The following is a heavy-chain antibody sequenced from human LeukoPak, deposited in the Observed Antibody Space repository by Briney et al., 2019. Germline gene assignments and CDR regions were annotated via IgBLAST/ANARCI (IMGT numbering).Heavy chain of an antibody. V-gene: IGHV3-7*01. CDR1: GFTFSSYW. Sequence: GGSLRLYCAGSGFTFSSYWMSWVRQAPGKGLEWVANIKQDGGEKYYVDSVKGRFTISRDNSKNTLYVQMNSLRAEDTAVYYCARGPTTYYDTTGYSSYFDYWGQGTLVTVSS. CDR3: ARGPTTYYDTTGYSSYFDY. CDR2: IKQDGGEK. J-gene: IGHJ4*02. D-gene: IGHD3-22*01.